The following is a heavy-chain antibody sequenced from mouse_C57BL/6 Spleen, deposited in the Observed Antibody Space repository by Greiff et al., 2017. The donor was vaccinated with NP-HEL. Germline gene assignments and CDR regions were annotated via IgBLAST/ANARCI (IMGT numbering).Heavy chain of an antibody. CDR3: ARAGEYGLYYYAMDY. CDR1: GYAFSSSW. D-gene: IGHD5-1*01. Sequence: VQLQQSGPELVKPGASVKISCKASGYAFSSSWMNWVKQRPGKGLEWIGRIYPGDGDTNYNGKFKGKATLTADKSSSTAYMQLSSLTSEDSAVYFCARAGEYGLYYYAMDYWGQGTSVTVSS. CDR2: IYPGDGDT. J-gene: IGHJ4*01. V-gene: IGHV1-82*01.